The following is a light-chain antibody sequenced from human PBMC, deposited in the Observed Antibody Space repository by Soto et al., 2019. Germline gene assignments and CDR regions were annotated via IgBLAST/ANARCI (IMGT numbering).Light chain of an antibody. CDR1: QSIRSW. Sequence: DIPMTQSPSTLSASVGDRVTITCRASQSIRSWLAWYQQKPGKAPKFLIYDASSLESGVPSRFSGSGSGTEFTLTISSLQPDDFATHYCQQYNTYSTFGQGTKVEIK. V-gene: IGKV1-5*01. CDR2: DAS. CDR3: QQYNTYST. J-gene: IGKJ1*01.